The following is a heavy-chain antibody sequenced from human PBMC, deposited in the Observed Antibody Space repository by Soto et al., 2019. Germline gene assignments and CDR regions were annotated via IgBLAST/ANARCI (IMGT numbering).Heavy chain of an antibody. Sequence: QVQLVQSGAEVKKPGSSVKVSCKASGGTFGSYAISWVRQAPGQGLEWMGGIIPIPGTANYAQKFQGRVTIDADESTSTAYMELSSLRSEDTAVYYCARSQGSSTSLEIYYYYYYGMDVWGQGTKVTVSS. V-gene: IGHV1-69*01. J-gene: IGHJ6*02. CDR1: GGTFGSYA. CDR3: ARSQGSSTSLEIYYYYYYGMDV. D-gene: IGHD2-2*01. CDR2: IIPIPGTA.